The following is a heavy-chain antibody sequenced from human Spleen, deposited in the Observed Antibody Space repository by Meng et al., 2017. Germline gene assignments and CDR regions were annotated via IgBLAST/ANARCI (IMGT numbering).Heavy chain of an antibody. J-gene: IGHJ4*02. V-gene: IGHV4-38-2*02. Sequence: SETLSLTCSVSGFSIRSAYYWGWIRQPPGKGLEWIGSIYHSGSTYYNPSLKSRVIISVDTSKNQFSLKLSSVTAADTAVYSCARESRHSTGWGFDYWGQGTLVTVSS. CDR2: IYHSGST. CDR1: GFSIRSAYY. D-gene: IGHD6-19*01. CDR3: ARESRHSTGWGFDY.